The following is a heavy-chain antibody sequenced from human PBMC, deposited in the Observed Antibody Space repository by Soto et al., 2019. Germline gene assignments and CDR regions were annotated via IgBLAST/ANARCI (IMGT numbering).Heavy chain of an antibody. D-gene: IGHD5-18*01. CDR1: GFTFSDSA. V-gene: IGHV3-73*02. CDR2: IRSRVNTYAT. Sequence: EVQLVESGGGLVQPGGSLKLSCAASGFTFSDSAMHWVRQASGKGPEWVGRIRSRVNTYATAYAASVKGRFTISRDDSMNTAYLQMNSLKTEDTAVYCCPRRRDWTAMDPLDYWGQGTLFTVSS. CDR3: PRRRDWTAMDPLDY. J-gene: IGHJ4*02.